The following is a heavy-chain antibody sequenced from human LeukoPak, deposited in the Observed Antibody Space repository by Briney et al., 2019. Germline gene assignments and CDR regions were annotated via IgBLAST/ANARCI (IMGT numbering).Heavy chain of an antibody. J-gene: IGHJ4*02. Sequence: ASVKVSCKASGYTFTSYYKHWVRQAPGQGLEWMGIINPSGGSTSYAQKFQGRVTMTRDTSTSTVYMELSSLRSEDTAVYYCARVAMITFGGVIVDGDYYFDYWGQGTLVTVSS. V-gene: IGHV1-46*01. CDR3: ARVAMITFGGVIVDGDYYFDY. CDR2: INPSGGST. CDR1: GYTFTSYY. D-gene: IGHD3-16*02.